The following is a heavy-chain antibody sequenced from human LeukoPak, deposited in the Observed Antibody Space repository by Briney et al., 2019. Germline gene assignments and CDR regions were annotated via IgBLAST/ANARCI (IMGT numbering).Heavy chain of an antibody. J-gene: IGHJ5*02. D-gene: IGHD4-17*01. CDR1: GYTFTSYG. CDR2: ISVYNGNT. Sequence: ASVKVSCKASGYTFTSYGINWVRQASGQGLEWMGWISVYNGNTNYAQKLQGRVTMTTDTSTSTAYMELRSLRSDDTAVYYCARWTTVTDWFDPWGQGTLVTVSS. CDR3: ARWTTVTDWFDP. V-gene: IGHV1-18*01.